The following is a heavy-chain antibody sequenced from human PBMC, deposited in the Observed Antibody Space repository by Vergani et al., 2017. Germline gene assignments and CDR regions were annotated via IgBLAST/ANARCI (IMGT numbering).Heavy chain of an antibody. CDR2: IYHSGST. D-gene: IGHD3-22*01. CDR1: GYSISSGYY. CDR3: ARHPLYYDSSD. Sequence: QLHLQESGPGLVKPSETLSLTCTVSGYSISSGYYWGWIRQPPGKGLEWIGSIYHSGSTYYNPSLKSRVTISVDTSKNQFSLKLSSVTAADTAVYYCARHPLYYDSSDWGQGTLVTVSS. J-gene: IGHJ4*02. V-gene: IGHV4-38-2*02.